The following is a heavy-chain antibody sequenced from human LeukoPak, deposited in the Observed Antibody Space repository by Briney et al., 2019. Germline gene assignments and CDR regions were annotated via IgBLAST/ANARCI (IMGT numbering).Heavy chain of an antibody. Sequence: SETLSLTCAVYGGSFSGYYWSWIRQPPGKGLEWIGYIFHSGSTNYNPSLKSRVTISVDTSKNQFSLKLSSVTAADTAVYYCARHKGAYSSTWYFAFDIWGQGTMVTVSS. V-gene: IGHV4-59*08. CDR2: IFHSGST. CDR1: GGSFSGYY. J-gene: IGHJ3*02. CDR3: ARHKGAYSSTWYFAFDI. D-gene: IGHD6-13*01.